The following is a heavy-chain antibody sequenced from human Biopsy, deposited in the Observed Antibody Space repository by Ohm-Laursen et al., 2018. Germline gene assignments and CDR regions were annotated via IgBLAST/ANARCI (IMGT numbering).Heavy chain of an antibody. Sequence: SLRLSCAAFGFTFSDHYMEWVRQAPGRGLEWVGRSRNKANGYTTEYAASVKGRFTISRDESETSMYLQMSGLKTEDTAVYYCARMFARLGSCSGGTCYPGDDYWGQGTLVTVSS. CDR1: GFTFSDHY. D-gene: IGHD2-15*01. J-gene: IGHJ4*02. CDR2: SRNKANGYTT. CDR3: ARMFARLGSCSGGTCYPGDDY. V-gene: IGHV3-72*01.